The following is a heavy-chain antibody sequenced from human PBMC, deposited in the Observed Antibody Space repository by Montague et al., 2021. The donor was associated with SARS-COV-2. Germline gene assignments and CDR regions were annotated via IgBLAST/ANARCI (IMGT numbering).Heavy chain of an antibody. Sequence: TLSLTCSVSGVSLEGASYHWTWIRQRPGKGLEWIGYIFYSGSVKXNPSLRIRLTMSVDTSKNQFSLTLSSVTAADTALYFCARDAVGGLDVWGQGTTVTVSS. D-gene: IGHD6-19*01. CDR1: GVSLEGASYH. J-gene: IGHJ6*02. V-gene: IGHV4-30-4*01. CDR3: ARDAVGGLDV. CDR2: IFYSGSV.